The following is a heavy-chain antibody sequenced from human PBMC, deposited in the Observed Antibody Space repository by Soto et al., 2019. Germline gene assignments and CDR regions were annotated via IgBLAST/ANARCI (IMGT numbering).Heavy chain of an antibody. CDR3: ASGIRLSLPRIHTGYSG. CDR2: IIPMFGTA. Sequence: QVQLVQSGAEVKKPESSVKVSCKAPGGTFSTYAISWVRQAPGQGLEWMGGIIPMFGTANYAQRFQDRVTLTADESTNTVHIALSTPRSEDTAVYFCASGIRLSLPRIHTGYSGWGQGNLVTVSS. V-gene: IGHV1-69*12. CDR1: GGTFSTYA. J-gene: IGHJ4*02. D-gene: IGHD3-22*01.